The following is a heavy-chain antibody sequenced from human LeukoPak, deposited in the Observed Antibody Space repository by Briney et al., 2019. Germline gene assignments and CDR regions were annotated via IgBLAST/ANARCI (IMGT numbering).Heavy chain of an antibody. D-gene: IGHD6-19*01. J-gene: IGHJ4*02. CDR3: ARALKRQWLGYFDY. CDR2: IYYSGST. V-gene: IGHV4-59*01. Sequence: SETLSLTCTVSGGSISSYYWSWIRQPPGKGLEWIGYIYYSGSTNYNPSLKSRVTISVDTSKNQFSLKLSSVTAADTAVYYCARALKRQWLGYFDYWGQGTVVTVSS. CDR1: GGSISSYY.